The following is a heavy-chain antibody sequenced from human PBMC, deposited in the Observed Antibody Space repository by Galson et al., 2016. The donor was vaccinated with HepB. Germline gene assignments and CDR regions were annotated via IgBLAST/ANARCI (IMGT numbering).Heavy chain of an antibody. V-gene: IGHV3-43*01. CDR3: AKDPGIAVAGTVTYFDS. CDR1: GFTFSDYT. Sequence: SLRLSCAASGFTFSDYTMHWVRQAPGKALEWVSLITRDGGATHYADSVKGRFTVSRDNSRYSLYLHMNSLTTEDTALYYCAKDPGIAVAGTVTYFDSWGQGALVTVSP. J-gene: IGHJ4*02. CDR2: ITRDGGAT. D-gene: IGHD6-13*01.